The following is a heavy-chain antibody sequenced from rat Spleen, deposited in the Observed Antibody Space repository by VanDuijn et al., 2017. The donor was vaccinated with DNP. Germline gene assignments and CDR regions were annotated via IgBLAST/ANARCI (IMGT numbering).Heavy chain of an antibody. Sequence: EVQLVESGGGLVQPGRSLKLSCAASGFIFSNYYMAWVRQAPTKGLEWVASISTGGGNTYYRDSVKGRFTISRDNAKNTLYLQMDSLRSEDTATYYCARHYGGYSYYWYFDFWGPGTMVTVSS. CDR1: GFIFSNYY. CDR2: ISTGGGNT. V-gene: IGHV5-25*01. CDR3: ARHYGGYSYYWYFDF. D-gene: IGHD1-11*01. J-gene: IGHJ1*01.